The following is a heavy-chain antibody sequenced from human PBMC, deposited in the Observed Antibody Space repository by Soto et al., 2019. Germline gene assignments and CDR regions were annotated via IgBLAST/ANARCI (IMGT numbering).Heavy chain of an antibody. CDR1: GFTFSSYW. CDR3: ASPLHYGVTDFDY. CDR2: INSDGSST. D-gene: IGHD4-17*01. V-gene: IGHV3-74*01. Sequence: GGSLRLSCAASGFTFSSYWMHWVRQAPGKGLVWVSRINSDGSSTSYADSVKGRFTISRDNAKNTLYLQMNSLRAEDTAVYYCASPLHYGVTDFDYWGQGTLVTVSS. J-gene: IGHJ4*02.